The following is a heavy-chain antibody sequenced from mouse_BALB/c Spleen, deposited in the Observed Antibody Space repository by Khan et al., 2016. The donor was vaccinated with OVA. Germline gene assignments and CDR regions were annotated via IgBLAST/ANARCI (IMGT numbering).Heavy chain of an antibody. D-gene: IGHD2-14*01. CDR3: ARHEPRGTWEDN. J-gene: IGHJ4*01. V-gene: IGHV5-9*02. Sequence: EVELVESGGGLVKPGGSLKLSCAVSGFAFNTYDMSWVRQTPEKRLEWVATISSGGNYTHYPDSVKGRFTISSDNARNTLYPQMSSLRSEATAVYQCARHEPRGTWEDNWGQGTSVTVSP. CDR2: ISSGGNYT. CDR1: GFAFNTYD.